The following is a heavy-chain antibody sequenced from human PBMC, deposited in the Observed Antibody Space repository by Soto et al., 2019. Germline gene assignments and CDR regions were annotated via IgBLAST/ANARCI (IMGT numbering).Heavy chain of an antibody. CDR3: ARRRYCGYDCYHKHYYGMDV. CDR2: IITVLGTT. D-gene: IGHD2-21*01. J-gene: IGHJ6*02. CDR1: GDTFSSYA. V-gene: IGHV1-69*08. Sequence: QVQLVQSGAELKKTGSSVKVSCRASGDTFSSYAVNWVRQAPGRGLEWMGRIITVLGTTDYAQNFNGRLTITAEKSTKTVYMELSSLRSEDTAVYYCARRRYCGYDCYHKHYYGMDVWGQGTTVTVAS.